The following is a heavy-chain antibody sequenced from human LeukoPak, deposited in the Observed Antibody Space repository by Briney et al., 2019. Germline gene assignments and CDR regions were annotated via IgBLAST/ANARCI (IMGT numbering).Heavy chain of an antibody. CDR1: GHTPNSYY. CDR3: ARGDNRRRPGYFDY. CDR2: INPSSAYT. J-gene: IGHJ4*02. D-gene: IGHD2-21*01. V-gene: IGHV1-46*02. Sequence: ASVKVSCKASGHTPNSYYMHWLRQAPGQGLEWMGIINPSSAYTTYAQKLQGRVTMTTDTSTSTAYMELRSLRSDDTAVYYCARGDNRRRPGYFDYWGQGTLVTVSS.